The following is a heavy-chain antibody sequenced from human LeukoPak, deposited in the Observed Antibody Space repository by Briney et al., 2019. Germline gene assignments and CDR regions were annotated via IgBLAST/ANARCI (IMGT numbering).Heavy chain of an antibody. J-gene: IGHJ4*02. Sequence: SETLSLTCTVSGGSICSYYWSWIRQPPGKGLEWIAYISDIGSINYNPSLKSRVTISLDTSKNQFSLKLSSVTAADTAVYYCAGHHPRNTVDFWGQGTLVTVSS. D-gene: IGHD2/OR15-2a*01. CDR2: ISDIGSI. CDR1: GGSICSYY. V-gene: IGHV4-59*08. CDR3: AGHHPRNTVDF.